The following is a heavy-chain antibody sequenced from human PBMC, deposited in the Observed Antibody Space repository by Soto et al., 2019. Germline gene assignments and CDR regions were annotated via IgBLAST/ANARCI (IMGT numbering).Heavy chain of an antibody. Sequence: PSETLSLTCTASGGSISSYYWSWIRQPPGKGLEWVGYIYYSGSTNYNPSLKSRVTISVDTSKNQFSLKLSSVTAADTAVYYCARVPFGITIFGVVPGGYYGMDVWGQGTTVTVSS. D-gene: IGHD3-3*01. CDR2: IYYSGST. CDR1: GGSISSYY. J-gene: IGHJ6*02. V-gene: IGHV4-59*01. CDR3: ARVPFGITIFGVVPGGYYGMDV.